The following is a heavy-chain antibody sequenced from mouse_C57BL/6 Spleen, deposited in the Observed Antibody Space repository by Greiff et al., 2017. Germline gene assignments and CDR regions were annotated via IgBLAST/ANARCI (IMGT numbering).Heavy chain of an antibody. CDR1: GYTFTSYW. CDR2: IDPSDSET. CDR3: AREPTLVRGGFAY. V-gene: IGHV1-52*01. Sequence: QVQLQQPGAELVRPGSSVKLSCKASGYTFTSYWMHWVKQRPIQGLEWIGNIDPSDSETHYNQKFKDKATLTVDKSSSTAYMQLSSLTSEDSAVYYGAREPTLVRGGFAYWGQGTLVTVSA. J-gene: IGHJ3*01.